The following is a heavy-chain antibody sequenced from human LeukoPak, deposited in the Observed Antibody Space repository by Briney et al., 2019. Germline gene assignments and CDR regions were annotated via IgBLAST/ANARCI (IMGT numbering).Heavy chain of an antibody. CDR2: IWYDGSNK. J-gene: IGHJ4*02. D-gene: IGHD3-10*01. V-gene: IGHV3-33*01. CDR1: GFTFSSYG. CDR3: ARDRGVTMVRYIDY. Sequence: GGSLRLSCAASGFTFSSYGMHWVRQAPGKGLEWVAVIWYDGSNKYYADSVKGRFTISRDNSKNTLYLQMNSLRAEDTAVYYCARDRGVTMVRYIDYWGQGTLVTVSS.